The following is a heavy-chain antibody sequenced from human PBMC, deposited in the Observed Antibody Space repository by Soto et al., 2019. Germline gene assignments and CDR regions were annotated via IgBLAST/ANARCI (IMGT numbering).Heavy chain of an antibody. CDR2: IFYTGKT. D-gene: IGHD2-21*01. V-gene: IGHV4-31*03. Sequence: QVQLQASGPGLVKPSQTLSLTCSVSGGSINNGGYYWTWIRQRPGKGLEWIGYIFYTGKTYYDPSLKSRVTISTDKSKNQFPLRLTSVTAADTAVYYCARAGLVSATLNYWGRGTLVTVSS. CDR1: GGSINNGGYY. CDR3: ARAGLVSATLNY. J-gene: IGHJ4*02.